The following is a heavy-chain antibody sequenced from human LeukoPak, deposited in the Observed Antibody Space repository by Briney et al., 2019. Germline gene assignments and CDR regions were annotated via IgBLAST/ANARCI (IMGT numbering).Heavy chain of an antibody. CDR2: TYYRSKWYN. Sequence: SQTLSLTCAVSGDSVSSNSAAWNWIRQSPSRGLEWLGRTYYRSKWYNDYAVSVKSRITINPDTSKNQFSLQLNSVAPEDTAVYYCARVGIAAAGSTGGMDVWGQGTTVTVSS. D-gene: IGHD6-13*01. CDR1: GDSVSSNSAA. CDR3: ARVGIAAAGSTGGMDV. V-gene: IGHV6-1*01. J-gene: IGHJ6*02.